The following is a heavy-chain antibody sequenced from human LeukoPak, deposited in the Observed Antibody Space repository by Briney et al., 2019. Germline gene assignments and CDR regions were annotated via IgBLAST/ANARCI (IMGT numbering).Heavy chain of an antibody. CDR1: GFTFSDYY. CDR3: ARSSGYQLLYGYYYYMDV. V-gene: IGHV3-11*04. Sequence: GGSLRLSCAASGFTFSDYYMSWTRQAPGKGLEWVSYISSSGNTIYYADSVKGRFTISRDNAKNSLYLQMNSLRAEDTAVYYCARSSGYQLLYGYYYYMDVWGKGTTVTVSS. J-gene: IGHJ6*03. CDR2: ISSSGNTI. D-gene: IGHD2-2*02.